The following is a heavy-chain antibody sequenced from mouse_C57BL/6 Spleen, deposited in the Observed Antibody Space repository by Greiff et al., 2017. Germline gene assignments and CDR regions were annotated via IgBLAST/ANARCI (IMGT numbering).Heavy chain of an antibody. Sequence: DVKLVESGGGLVKPGGSLKLSCAASGFTFSDYGMHWVRQAPEKGLEWVAYISSGSSTIYYADTVKGRFTISRDNAKNTLFLQMTSLRSEDTAMYYCARGGYYYYGSSYVNYAMDYWGQGTSVTVSS. J-gene: IGHJ4*01. CDR2: ISSGSSTI. CDR3: ARGGYYYYGSSYVNYAMDY. CDR1: GFTFSDYG. D-gene: IGHD1-1*01. V-gene: IGHV5-17*01.